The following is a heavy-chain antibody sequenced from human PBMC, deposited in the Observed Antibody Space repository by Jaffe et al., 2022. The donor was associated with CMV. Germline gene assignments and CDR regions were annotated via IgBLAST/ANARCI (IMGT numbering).Heavy chain of an antibody. CDR1: GFTFSSYA. Sequence: EVQLVESGGGLVQPGGSLRLSCAASGFTFSSYAMSWVRQAPGKGLEWVSAISGSGGSTYYADSVKGRFTISRDNSKNTLYLQMNSLRAEDTAVYYCAKDLAGKKDCSGGSCSTEYYFDYWGQGTLVTVSS. J-gene: IGHJ4*02. CDR3: AKDLAGKKDCSGGSCSTEYYFDY. D-gene: IGHD2-15*01. CDR2: ISGSGGST. V-gene: IGHV3-23*04.